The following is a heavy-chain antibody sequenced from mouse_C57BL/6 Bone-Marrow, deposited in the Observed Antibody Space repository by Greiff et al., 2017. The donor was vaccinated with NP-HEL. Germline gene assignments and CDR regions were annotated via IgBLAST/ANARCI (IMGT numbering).Heavy chain of an antibody. CDR2: ISSGSSTI. D-gene: IGHD2-3*01. CDR3: ARQEDGYYFWYFDV. V-gene: IGHV5-17*01. CDR1: GFTFSDYG. Sequence: EVMLVESGGGLVKPGGSLKLSCAASGFTFSDYGMHWVRQAPEKGLEWVAYISSGSSTIYYADTVKGRFTISRDNAKNTLFLQMTSLRSEDTAMYYCARQEDGYYFWYFDVWGTGTTVTVSS. J-gene: IGHJ1*03.